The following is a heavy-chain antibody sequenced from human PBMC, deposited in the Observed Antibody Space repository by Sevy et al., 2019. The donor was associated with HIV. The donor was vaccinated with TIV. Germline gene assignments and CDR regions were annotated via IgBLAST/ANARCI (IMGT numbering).Heavy chain of an antibody. CDR1: GFTFDDFA. Sequence: GGSLRLSCAASGFTFDDFAMHWDRQVPGKGLEWVSGLNWDSGSVAYADSVKGRFTISRDNAKNALFLQMNSLRAEDTALYYCAKDIGATGIAVVANWGQGIQVTVSS. CDR2: LNWDSGSV. J-gene: IGHJ4*02. V-gene: IGHV3-9*01. CDR3: AKDIGATGIAVVAN. D-gene: IGHD6-19*01.